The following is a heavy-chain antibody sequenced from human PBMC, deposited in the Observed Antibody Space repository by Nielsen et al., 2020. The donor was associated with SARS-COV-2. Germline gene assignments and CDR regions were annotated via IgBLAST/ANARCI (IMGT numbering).Heavy chain of an antibody. J-gene: IGHJ6*03. CDR3: AKEGTELRSLEWPNFYFFMDV. Sequence: WIRQPPGKGLEWVAVIWYDGGNKYYADSVKGRFTISRDNSRDTLSLQMDSLSAEDTAVYYCAKEGTELRSLEWPNFYFFMDVWGKGTTVTVSS. V-gene: IGHV3-33*06. D-gene: IGHD3-3*01. CDR2: IWYDGGNK.